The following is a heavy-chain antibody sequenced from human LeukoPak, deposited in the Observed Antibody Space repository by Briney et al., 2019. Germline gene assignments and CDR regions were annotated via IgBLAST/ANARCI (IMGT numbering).Heavy chain of an antibody. V-gene: IGHV1-18*01. J-gene: IGHJ6*03. D-gene: IGHD6-13*01. CDR1: GYTFTSYG. CDR2: ISAYNGNT. Sequence: ASVKVSCKASGYTFTSYGISWVRQAPGQGLEWMGWISAYNGNTNYAQKLQGRVTMTTDTSTSTAYMELRSLRSVDTAVYYCARGIGPPGEYYYYYMDVWGKGTTVTVSS. CDR3: ARGIGPPGEYYYYYMDV.